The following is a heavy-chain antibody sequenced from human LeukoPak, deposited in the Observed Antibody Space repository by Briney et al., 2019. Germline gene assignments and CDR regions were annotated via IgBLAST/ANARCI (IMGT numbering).Heavy chain of an antibody. CDR2: LYSDDTI. V-gene: IGHV3-66*01. CDR3: ARGAYYFDY. J-gene: IGHJ4*02. CDR1: GFTVSSDY. Sequence: GGFLRLSCAASGFTVSSDYMSWVCQAPGKGLEWVSVLYSDDTIYYADPVQGRFTISRDNSKNTVYLQMNSLRGEDTAVYYCARGAYYFDYWGQGALVTVSS.